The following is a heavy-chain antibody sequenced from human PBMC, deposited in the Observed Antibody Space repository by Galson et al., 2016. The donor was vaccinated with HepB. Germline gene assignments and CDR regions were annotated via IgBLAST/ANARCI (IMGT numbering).Heavy chain of an antibody. CDR3: ARGSADWFPISFYFNL. D-gene: IGHD3-3*01. J-gene: IGHJ4*02. Sequence: TLSLTCNVSDDSINSGSYYWSWIPQPAGKGLEWIGRVHISGSTNFNPSLKSRVAMSIDSSKKQFSMKLTSVTAGDTAVYFCARGSADWFPISFYFNLWGPGTLVTVSS. CDR1: DDSINSGSYY. CDR2: VHISGST. V-gene: IGHV4-61*02.